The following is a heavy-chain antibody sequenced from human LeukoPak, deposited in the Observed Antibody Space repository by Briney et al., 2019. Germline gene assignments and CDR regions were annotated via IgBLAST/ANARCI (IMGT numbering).Heavy chain of an antibody. Sequence: SETLSLTCTVSGGSGGSISSSNYWSWVRQPPGKGLEWIGEIYHSGRTNSNPSLKSRVTISVDKSKNQFSLRLNSVTAADTAVYYCARAGQGYCTSASCFLSLDYWGQGTLVTVSS. D-gene: IGHD2-2*01. CDR3: ARAGQGYCTSASCFLSLDY. CDR2: IYHSGRT. J-gene: IGHJ4*02. CDR1: GGSGGSISSSNY. V-gene: IGHV4-4*02.